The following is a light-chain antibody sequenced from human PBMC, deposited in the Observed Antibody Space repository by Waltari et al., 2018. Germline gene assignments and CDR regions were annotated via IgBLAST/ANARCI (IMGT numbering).Light chain of an antibody. Sequence: DIQMTQSPSTLSVSVGDRVTITCRASQSIGNWLAWYQQKPGKAPKLLISKASSLESGVPSRFSGSGSGTEFTLTINSLQPDDFATYYCQHYNNYPWTFGQGTKVEIK. CDR3: QHYNNYPWT. CDR2: KAS. V-gene: IGKV1-5*03. J-gene: IGKJ1*01. CDR1: QSIGNW.